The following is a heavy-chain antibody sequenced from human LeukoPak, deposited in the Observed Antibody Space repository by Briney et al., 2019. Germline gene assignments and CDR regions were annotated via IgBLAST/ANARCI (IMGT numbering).Heavy chain of an antibody. Sequence: PSETLSLTCAVYGGSFSGYYWSWIRQPPGKGLEWIGEINHSGSTNYNPSLKSRVTISVDTSKNQFSLKLSSVTAADTAVYYCARLHGDYVGYYYYYMDVWGKGTTVTVSS. J-gene: IGHJ6*03. V-gene: IGHV4-34*01. D-gene: IGHD4-17*01. CDR1: GGSFSGYY. CDR2: INHSGST. CDR3: ARLHGDYVGYYYYYMDV.